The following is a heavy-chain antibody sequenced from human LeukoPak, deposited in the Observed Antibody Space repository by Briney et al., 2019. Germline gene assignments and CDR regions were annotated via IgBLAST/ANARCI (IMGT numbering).Heavy chain of an antibody. CDR3: ARGQSRMAADY. CDR1: GFTVSNTY. Sequence: GGSLRLSCAASGFTVSNTYMSWVRQAPGKGLEWVSILYSSGSTYYADSVKGRFTISRDNSKNTLYLQMNSLRAEDTAVYYCARGQSRMAADYWGQGTLVTVSS. V-gene: IGHV3-66*02. J-gene: IGHJ4*02. CDR2: LYSSGST. D-gene: IGHD6-13*01.